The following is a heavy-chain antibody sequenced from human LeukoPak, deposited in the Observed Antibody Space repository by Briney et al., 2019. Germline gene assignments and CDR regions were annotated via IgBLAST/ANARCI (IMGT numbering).Heavy chain of an antibody. J-gene: IGHJ4*02. Sequence: ASVKVSCKASGYTFTSYGISWVRQAPGQGLEWMGWISAYNGNTNYAQKLQGRATMTTDTSTSTAYMELRSLRSDDTAVYYCARRYCTNGVCSYFDYWGQGTLVTVSS. CDR1: GYTFTSYG. CDR3: ARRYCTNGVCSYFDY. V-gene: IGHV1-18*01. D-gene: IGHD2-8*01. CDR2: ISAYNGNT.